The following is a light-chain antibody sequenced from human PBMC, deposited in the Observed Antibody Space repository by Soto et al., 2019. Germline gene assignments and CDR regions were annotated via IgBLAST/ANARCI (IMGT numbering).Light chain of an antibody. V-gene: IGLV1-40*01. Sequence: QSVLTQPPSVSGAPGQRVAISCTGSSSNIGAEYDVHWYQQLPGTAPKRLIYGDNNRPSGVPDRFSGSKSGTSASLAITGLQPEDEADYYCQSYDISLHNYVFGTGTKVTVL. CDR3: QSYDISLHNYV. CDR1: SSNIGAEYD. CDR2: GDN. J-gene: IGLJ1*01.